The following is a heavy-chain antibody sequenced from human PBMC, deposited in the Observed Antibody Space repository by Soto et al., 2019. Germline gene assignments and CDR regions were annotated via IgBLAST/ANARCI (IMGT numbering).Heavy chain of an antibody. CDR2: IHVTGYT. Sequence: SETLSLTCTVSGASITSGSYSWSWIRQAPGKGLEWIGNIHVTGYTAFSPSLKSRVTMSVDTSKNQFSLKLNSVTPEDTAVYYCARGRVRIGARPENWFDPWGQGTLVTVSS. CDR3: ARGRVRIGARPENWFDP. J-gene: IGHJ5*02. V-gene: IGHV4-30-2*01. D-gene: IGHD6-6*01. CDR1: GASITSGSYS.